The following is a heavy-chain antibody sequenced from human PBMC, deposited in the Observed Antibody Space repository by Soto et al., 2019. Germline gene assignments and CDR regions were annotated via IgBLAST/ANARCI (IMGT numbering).Heavy chain of an antibody. CDR1: GGSIRSSGYY. V-gene: IGHV4-39*01. D-gene: IGHD6-25*01. CDR3: ATTSGIAPGGSFDY. J-gene: IGHJ4*02. CDR2: IYYSGIT. Sequence: QLQLQESGPGLVKPSETLSLTCTVSGGSIRSSGYYWGWIRQPPGKGLEWIGSIYYSGITYYNLSLKSRVTISVDTSKTQFSLRLSSVTAADTADYYCATTSGIAPGGSFDYWGQGTLVTVSS.